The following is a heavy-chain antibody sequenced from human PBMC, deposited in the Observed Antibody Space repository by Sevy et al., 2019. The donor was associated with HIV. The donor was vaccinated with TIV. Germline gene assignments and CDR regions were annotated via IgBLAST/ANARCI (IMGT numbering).Heavy chain of an antibody. CDR2: ISYDGSNK. CDR3: AREVQTKGWYFDL. Sequence: GGSLRLSCAASGFTFSSYAMHWVRQAPGKGLEWVAVISYDGSNKYYADSVKGRFTISRDNSKNTLYLQMNSLRAEDTAVYSCAREVQTKGWYFDLWGRGTLVTVSS. J-gene: IGHJ2*01. V-gene: IGHV3-30-3*01. CDR1: GFTFSSYA. D-gene: IGHD2-8*01.